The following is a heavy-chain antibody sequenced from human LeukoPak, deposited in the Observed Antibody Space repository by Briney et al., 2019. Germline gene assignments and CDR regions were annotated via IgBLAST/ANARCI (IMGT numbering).Heavy chain of an antibody. J-gene: IGHJ4*02. Sequence: GSLRLSCAASGFIFTDYWMYWVRQAPGKGLEWIGYILYSGSTNYNPSLESRVTISVDTSKNQFSLKLTSVTAADTAVYYCARTRSSTWHLLDYWGQGTLVTVSS. CDR2: ILYSGST. V-gene: IGHV4-59*01. CDR1: GFIFTDYW. D-gene: IGHD6-13*01. CDR3: ARTRSSTWHLLDY.